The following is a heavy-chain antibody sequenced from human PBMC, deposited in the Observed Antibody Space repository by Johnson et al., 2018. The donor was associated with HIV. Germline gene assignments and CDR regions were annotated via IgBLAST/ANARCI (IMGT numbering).Heavy chain of an antibody. CDR1: GFTFSSYA. V-gene: IGHV3-30*04. D-gene: IGHD3-22*01. CDR2: ISYDGSNK. Sequence: QVQLVESGGGVVQPGRSLRLSCAASGFTFSSYAMRWVRQAPGKGLEWVAVISYDGSNKYYADSVKGRFTISRDNSKNTLYLQMNSLRAEDTAVYYCAIGQRITMIVVVTLDAFDIWGQGTMVTVSS. J-gene: IGHJ3*02. CDR3: AIGQRITMIVVVTLDAFDI.